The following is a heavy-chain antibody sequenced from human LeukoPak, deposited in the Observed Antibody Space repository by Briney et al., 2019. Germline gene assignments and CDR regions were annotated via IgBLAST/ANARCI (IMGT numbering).Heavy chain of an antibody. V-gene: IGHV3-23*01. CDR2: IAGSGGST. Sequence: GASLRLSCAASGFPFSSYAMSWVRQAPGKGLEWVSAIAGSGGSTYYADSVKGRFTISRDNSKNTLYLQMNSLRAEDTAVYYCAKDGVAAPPFDYWGQGTLVTVSS. J-gene: IGHJ4*02. D-gene: IGHD6-13*01. CDR1: GFPFSSYA. CDR3: AKDGVAAPPFDY.